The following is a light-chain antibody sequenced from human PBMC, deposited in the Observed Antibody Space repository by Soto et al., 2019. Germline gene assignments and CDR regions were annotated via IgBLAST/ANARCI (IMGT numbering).Light chain of an antibody. CDR2: TAI. CDR3: QQVNSYPLT. Sequence: DIQLTQSPSFLSASVGDRFTITCRASQGISSFLAWYQQKRGKAPRLLIYTAISLQSGVPSRFSGSGSGTEFTLTISSLQPEDFATYYCQQVNSYPLTFGPGTEVDIK. CDR1: QGISSF. V-gene: IGKV1-9*01. J-gene: IGKJ3*01.